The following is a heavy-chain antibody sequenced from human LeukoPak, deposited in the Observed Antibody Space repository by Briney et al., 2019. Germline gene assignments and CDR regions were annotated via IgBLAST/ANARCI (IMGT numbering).Heavy chain of an antibody. Sequence: PSETLSLTCAVYGGSFSGYYWSWIRQPPGKGLEWIGEINHSGSTNYNPSLKSRVTISVDTSKNQFSLKLSSVTAADTAVYYCARGPIPRYWGRGTLVTVSS. J-gene: IGHJ4*02. V-gene: IGHV4-34*01. CDR3: ARGPIPRY. CDR1: GGSFSGYY. CDR2: INHSGST.